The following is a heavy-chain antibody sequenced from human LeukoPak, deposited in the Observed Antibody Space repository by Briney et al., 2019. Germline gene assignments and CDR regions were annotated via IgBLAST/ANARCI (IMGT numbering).Heavy chain of an antibody. CDR2: MNPNSGNT. CDR3: ARVFRGSRRINYYYYYMDV. Sequence: EASVKVSCKASGYTFTSYDINWVRQATGQGLEWMGWMNPNSGNTGYAQKFQGRVTMTRNTSISTAYMELSSLRSEDTAVYYCARVFRGSRRINYYYYYMDVWGKGTTVTISS. J-gene: IGHJ6*03. D-gene: IGHD3-10*02. V-gene: IGHV1-8*01. CDR1: GYTFTSYD.